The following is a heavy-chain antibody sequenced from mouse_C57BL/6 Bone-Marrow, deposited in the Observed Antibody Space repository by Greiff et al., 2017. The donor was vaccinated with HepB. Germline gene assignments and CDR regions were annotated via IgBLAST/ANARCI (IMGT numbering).Heavy chain of an antibody. CDR1: GFTFSSYG. CDR2: ISSGGSYT. Sequence: EVQLQESGGDLVKPGGSLKLSCAASGFTFSSYGMSWVRQTPDKRLEWVATISSGGSYTYYPDSVKGRFTISRDNAKNTLYLQMSSLKSEDTAMYYCARRLRYYFDYWGQGTTLTVSS. J-gene: IGHJ2*01. D-gene: IGHD1-1*01. CDR3: ARRLRYYFDY. V-gene: IGHV5-6*01.